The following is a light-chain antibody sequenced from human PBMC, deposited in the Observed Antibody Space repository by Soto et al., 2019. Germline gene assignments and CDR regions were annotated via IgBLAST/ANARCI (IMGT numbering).Light chain of an antibody. J-gene: IGKJ2*01. CDR1: QTISTH. CDR3: QQYGTWPPHT. Sequence: EIVMTQSPATLSVSPGEGATLSCRASQTISTHLAWYQQKPGQAPRLLIYGASIRATGIPAKFSGSGSGTEFTLTITSLQSEDFAVYYCQQYGTWPPHTFGRGTKVEI. CDR2: GAS. V-gene: IGKV3-15*01.